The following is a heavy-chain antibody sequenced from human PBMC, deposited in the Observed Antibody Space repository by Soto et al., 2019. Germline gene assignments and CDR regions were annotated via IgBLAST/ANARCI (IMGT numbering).Heavy chain of an antibody. J-gene: IGHJ4*02. CDR1: GDTFSNQA. CDR3: AASTFQSGVSGYFHLDH. V-gene: IGHV1-69*06. CDR2: IIPLFDSA. Sequence: QVHLVQSGTEVKKPGSSVKVSCKTSGDTFSNQAISWVRQAPGQGLEWMGGIIPLFDSASYAQRSHDRVTITADKFTNTVYMELRSLTSEDTAVYYCAASTFQSGVSGYFHLDHWGQGTLVTVS. D-gene: IGHD3-3*01.